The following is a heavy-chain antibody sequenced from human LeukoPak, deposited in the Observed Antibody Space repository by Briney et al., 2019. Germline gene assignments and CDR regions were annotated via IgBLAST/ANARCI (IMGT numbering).Heavy chain of an antibody. CDR2: IRYDTAYR. Sequence: PAGSLRLSCIASGFTFRSYGMHWVLQAPGRGLKWVAFIRYDTAYRYYADSVKGRFTISKDNSKNALSLEMNSLRLEDTAVYYFATTPGYGAFTNWGQGTL. V-gene: IGHV3-30*02. J-gene: IGHJ4*02. D-gene: IGHD3-9*01. CDR3: ATTPGYGAFTN. CDR1: GFTFRSYG.